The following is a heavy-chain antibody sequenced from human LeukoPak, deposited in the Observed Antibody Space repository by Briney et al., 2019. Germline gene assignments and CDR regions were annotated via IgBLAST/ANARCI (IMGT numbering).Heavy chain of an antibody. V-gene: IGHV1-46*01. CDR2: INPSGGST. D-gene: IGHD3-10*01. Sequence: ASVKVSCTASGYTFTSYYMHCVRQAPGQGLEWMGIINPSGGSTSYAQKFQGRVTMTRDTSTSTVYMELSSQRSEDTAVYYCARDNYYGSGSPGPCDYWGQGTLVTVSS. CDR1: GYTFTSYY. CDR3: ARDNYYGSGSPGPCDY. J-gene: IGHJ4*02.